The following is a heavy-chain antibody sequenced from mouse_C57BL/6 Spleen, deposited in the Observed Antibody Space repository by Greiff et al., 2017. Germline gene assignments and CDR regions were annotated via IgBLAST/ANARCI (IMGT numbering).Heavy chain of an antibody. J-gene: IGHJ1*03. V-gene: IGHV3-6*01. CDR1: GYSITSGYY. Sequence: EVQLQESGPGLVKPSQSLSLTCSVTGYSITSGYYWNWIRQFPGNKLEWMGYISYDGSNNYNPSLKNRISITRDTSKNQFFLKLNSVTTEDTATYYCAREGTPGYFDVWGTGTTVTVSS. CDR2: ISYDGSN. D-gene: IGHD3-1*01. CDR3: AREGTPGYFDV.